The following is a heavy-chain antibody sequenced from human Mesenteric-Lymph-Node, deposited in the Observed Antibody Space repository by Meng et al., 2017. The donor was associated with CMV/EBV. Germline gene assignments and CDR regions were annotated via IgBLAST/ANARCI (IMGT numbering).Heavy chain of an antibody. CDR3: ATDPHEFWSGKNWFEP. CDR2: IAYDETTK. J-gene: IGHJ5*02. CDR1: GFSFSIYG. D-gene: IGHD3-3*01. Sequence: GESLKISCATSGFSFSIYGMHWVRQVPGKGLEWVASIAYDETTKYYVDSVKGRFTISRDNSKNMLFLQMSSLRGEDTAVYYCATDPHEFWSGKNWFEPWGQGTLVTVSS. V-gene: IGHV3-30*02.